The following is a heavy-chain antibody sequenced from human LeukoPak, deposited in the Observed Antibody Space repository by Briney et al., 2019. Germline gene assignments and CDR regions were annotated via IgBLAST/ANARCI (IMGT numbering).Heavy chain of an antibody. CDR1: GGSISSGDYY. V-gene: IGHV4-30-4*01. D-gene: IGHD3-10*01. CDR3: ARESLDGMVRGVILSRAFDI. Sequence: PSETLSLTCTVSGGSISSGDYYWSWIRQPPGKGLEWIGYIYYSGSTYYNPSLKSRVTISVDTSKNQFSLKLSSVTAADTAVYYCARESLDGMVRGVILSRAFDIWGQGTMVTVSS. CDR2: IYYSGST. J-gene: IGHJ3*02.